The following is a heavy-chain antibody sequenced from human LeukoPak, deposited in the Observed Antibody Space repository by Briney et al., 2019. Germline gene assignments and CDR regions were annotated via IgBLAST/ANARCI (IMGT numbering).Heavy chain of an antibody. J-gene: IGHJ5*02. CDR1: GDSINSRNYY. D-gene: IGHD6-13*01. CDR3: ARDFPAAGHWGWFGP. V-gene: IGHV4-39*07. CDR2: IFYTGGT. Sequence: SETLSLTCTVSGDSINSRNYYWGWIRQPPGKGLEWIGSIFYTGGTYYNPSLKSRVTLSVDTSRNQFSLKMSSVTAADTAIYYCARDFPAAGHWGWFGPWGQGALVTVSS.